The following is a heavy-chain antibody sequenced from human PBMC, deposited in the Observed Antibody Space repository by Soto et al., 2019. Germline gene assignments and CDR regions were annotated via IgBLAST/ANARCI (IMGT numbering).Heavy chain of an antibody. V-gene: IGHV3-30*18. Sequence: QVQLVESGGGVVQPRRSLRLSCAASGFTFSNFGMHWVRQAPGKGLEWVAVISSDGSDKYYSDSVKGRFTISRDNSKNTLFLQMNSLRVEDTAVYYCAKGSEVARQELDYWGQGTLVTVSS. CDR3: AKGSEVARQELDY. D-gene: IGHD2-15*01. CDR1: GFTFSNFG. J-gene: IGHJ4*02. CDR2: ISSDGSDK.